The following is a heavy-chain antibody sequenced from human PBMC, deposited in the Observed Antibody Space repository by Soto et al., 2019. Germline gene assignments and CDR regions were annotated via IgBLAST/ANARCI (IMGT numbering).Heavy chain of an antibody. CDR2: INPNSGGT. V-gene: IGHV1-2*02. Sequence: ASVKVACKASGYTFTGYYMHWVRQGPGQGLEWMGWINPNSGGTNYAQKFQGRVTMTRDTSISTAYMELSRLRSDDTAVYYCARSPAYTPIGLDYWGQGTLATVSS. D-gene: IGHD1-20*01. J-gene: IGHJ4*02. CDR1: GYTFTGYY. CDR3: ARSPAYTPIGLDY.